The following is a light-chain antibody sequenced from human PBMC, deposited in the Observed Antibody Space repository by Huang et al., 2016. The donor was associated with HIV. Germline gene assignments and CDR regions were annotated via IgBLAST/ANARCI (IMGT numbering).Light chain of an antibody. J-gene: IGKJ5*01. Sequence: EIVLTQSPATLSLSPGERATLSCRASQSFSNYLAWYQPKPGQAPRLLIYDTSNRATGIPARFSGSGSGTDFTLTISSLEPEDFAVYYCQQRSNWPPGATFGQGTRLEIK. CDR3: QQRSNWPPGAT. CDR1: QSFSNY. CDR2: DTS. V-gene: IGKV3-11*01.